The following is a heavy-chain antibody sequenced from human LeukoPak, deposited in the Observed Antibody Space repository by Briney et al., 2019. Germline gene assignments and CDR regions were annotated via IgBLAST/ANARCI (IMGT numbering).Heavy chain of an antibody. V-gene: IGHV3-64*01. J-gene: IGHJ4*02. CDR1: GFPFSSYA. Sequence: PGGSLRLSCAASGFPFSSYAMHWVRQAPGKGLEYVSAISSNGGSTSYANSVKGRFTISRDNSKNTLYLQMGSLRAEDMAVYYCARSSIVVVSILDYWGQGTLVTVFS. CDR3: ARSSIVVVSILDY. D-gene: IGHD2-2*01. CDR2: ISSNGGST.